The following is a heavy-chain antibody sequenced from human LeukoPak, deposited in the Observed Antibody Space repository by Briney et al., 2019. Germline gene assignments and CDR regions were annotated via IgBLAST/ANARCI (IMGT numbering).Heavy chain of an antibody. CDR2: IIPIFGTT. J-gene: IGHJ4*02. CDR1: GGTFSSHG. D-gene: IGHD3-22*01. Sequence: GASVKVSCKASGGTFSSHGFSWVRQAPGQGLEWMGGIIPIFGTTNYAQKFQGRVMITTDDSTSTGYMELSSLRSEDTAVYYCARRWPHSSGYYLFDYWGQGTLVTVSS. V-gene: IGHV1-69*05. CDR3: ARRWPHSSGYYLFDY.